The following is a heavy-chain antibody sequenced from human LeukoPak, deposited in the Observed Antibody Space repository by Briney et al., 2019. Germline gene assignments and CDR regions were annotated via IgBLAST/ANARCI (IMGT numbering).Heavy chain of an antibody. J-gene: IGHJ5*02. D-gene: IGHD3-10*01. CDR2: NYYSGST. CDR3: ARGGYYGSGNDFRFDP. CDR1: GGSISGYF. V-gene: IGHV4-59*01. Sequence: SETLSLTCTVSGGSISGYFWTWIPQPPGKGLEWIGYNYYSGSTEYNPSLKRRVTISVDTSKNQFSLKLNSVTAADTAVYYCARGGYYGSGNDFRFDPWGQGTLVTVSS.